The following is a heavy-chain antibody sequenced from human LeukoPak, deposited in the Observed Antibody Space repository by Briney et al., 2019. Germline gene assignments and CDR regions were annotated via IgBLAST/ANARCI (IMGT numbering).Heavy chain of an antibody. CDR3: ARAGYCSSTSCSKDSRGLGYYYMDV. D-gene: IGHD2-2*01. V-gene: IGHV4-4*07. J-gene: IGHJ6*03. Sequence: SETLSLTCTVSGGSISSYYWSWIRQPAGKGLEWIGRIYTSGSTNYNPSLKSRVTMSVDTSKNQFSLKLSSVTAADTAVYYCARAGYCSSTSCSKDSRGLGYYYMDVWGKGTTVTVSS. CDR2: IYTSGST. CDR1: GGSISSYY.